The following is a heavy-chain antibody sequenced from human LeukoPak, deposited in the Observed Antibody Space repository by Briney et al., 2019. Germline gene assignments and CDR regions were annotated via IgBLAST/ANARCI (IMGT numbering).Heavy chain of an antibody. Sequence: PSETLSLTCTVSGGSISSYYWSWIRQPPGKGLEWIGYIYYSGSTNYNPSLKSRVTISVDTSKNQFSLKLSSVTAADTAVYYCARVDLGIAAAVDAFDIWGQGTMATVSS. CDR3: ARVDLGIAAAVDAFDI. D-gene: IGHD6-13*01. CDR2: IYYSGST. V-gene: IGHV4-59*01. J-gene: IGHJ3*02. CDR1: GGSISSYY.